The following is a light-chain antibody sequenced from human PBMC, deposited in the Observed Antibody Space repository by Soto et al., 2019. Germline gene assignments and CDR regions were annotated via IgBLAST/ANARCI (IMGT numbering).Light chain of an antibody. CDR2: EVN. V-gene: IGLV2-23*02. CDR1: SSDVGSYDA. Sequence: HCALTQAASGTGADVQSITISCTGTSSDVGSYDAVSWYQHHPGKVPKLMIYEVNKRPSGVSYRFSGSKSGNTASLTISGLQAEDEADYYCCSYAGTSYVFGSGTKVTVL. CDR3: CSYAGTSYV. J-gene: IGLJ1*01.